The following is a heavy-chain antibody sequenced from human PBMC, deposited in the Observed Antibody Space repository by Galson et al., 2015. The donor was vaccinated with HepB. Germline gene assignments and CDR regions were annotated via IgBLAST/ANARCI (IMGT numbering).Heavy chain of an antibody. J-gene: IGHJ3*02. Sequence: SLRLSCAASGFSFSHAWMSWVRQAPGKGLEWVGRIKSKISGGTTDYAAPVEGRFTISRDDSKNTLYLQMNSLRTEDTAIYFCTTDCSSSSCLGDGAFHIWGQGTMVTV. V-gene: IGHV3-15*01. D-gene: IGHD2-2*01. CDR1: GFSFSHAW. CDR3: TTDCSSSSCLGDGAFHI. CDR2: IKSKISGGTT.